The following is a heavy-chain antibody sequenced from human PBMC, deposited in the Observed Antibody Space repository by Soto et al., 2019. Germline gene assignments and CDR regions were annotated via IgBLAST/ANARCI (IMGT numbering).Heavy chain of an antibody. Sequence: ASVKVSCKASGGTFSSYTISWVRQAPGQGLEWMGRIIPILGIANYAQKFQGRVTITADKSTSTAYMELSSLRSEDTAVYYCASGPGYCSGGSCFDWYFDLWGRGTLVTVSS. V-gene: IGHV1-69*02. CDR3: ASGPGYCSGGSCFDWYFDL. D-gene: IGHD2-15*01. CDR2: IIPILGIA. J-gene: IGHJ2*01. CDR1: GGTFSSYT.